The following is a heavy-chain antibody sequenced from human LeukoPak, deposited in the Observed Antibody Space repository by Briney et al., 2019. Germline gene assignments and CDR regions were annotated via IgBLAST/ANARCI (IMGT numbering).Heavy chain of an antibody. CDR2: INPNSGGT. Sequence: ASVKVSCKASGYTFAGYYMHWVRQAPGQGLEWMGWINPNSGGTNYAQKFQGRVTMTRDTSISTAYMELSRLRSDDTAMYYCAREQNSYCSGGSCYSSPNFDYWGQGTLVTVSS. CDR1: GYTFAGYY. J-gene: IGHJ4*02. CDR3: AREQNSYCSGGSCYSSPNFDY. D-gene: IGHD2-15*01. V-gene: IGHV1-2*02.